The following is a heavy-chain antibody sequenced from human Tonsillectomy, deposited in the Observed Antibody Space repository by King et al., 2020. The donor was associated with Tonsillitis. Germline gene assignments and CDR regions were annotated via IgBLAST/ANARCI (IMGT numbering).Heavy chain of an antibody. CDR3: VCGGACNRPEGFYFYFGLDV. CDR1: GFTFSTYS. J-gene: IGHJ6*02. CDR2: ITGSGSTI. Sequence: VQLVESGGGLVQPGGSLRLSCAASGFTFSTYSMNWVRQAPGKGLEWVSYITGSGSTIYYADSVKGRFTISRDNAKNSLYLQMNSLRDEDTAVYYCVCGGACNRPEGFYFYFGLDVWGQGTTVTVSS. D-gene: IGHD2-21*02. V-gene: IGHV3-48*02.